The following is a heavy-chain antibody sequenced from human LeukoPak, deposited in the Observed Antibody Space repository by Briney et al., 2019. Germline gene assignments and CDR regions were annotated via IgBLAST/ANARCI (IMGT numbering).Heavy chain of an antibody. D-gene: IGHD2-2*01. CDR1: GFTFSSYW. V-gene: IGHV3-7*01. CDR2: IKQDGSEK. Sequence: PGGSQRLSCAASGFTFSSYWMSWVRQAPGKGLEWVANIKQDGSEKYYVDSVKGRFTISRDNAKNSLYLQMNSLRAEDTAVYYCAREPRYCSSTSCPFYYMDVWGKGTTVTVSS. CDR3: AREPRYCSSTSCPFYYMDV. J-gene: IGHJ6*03.